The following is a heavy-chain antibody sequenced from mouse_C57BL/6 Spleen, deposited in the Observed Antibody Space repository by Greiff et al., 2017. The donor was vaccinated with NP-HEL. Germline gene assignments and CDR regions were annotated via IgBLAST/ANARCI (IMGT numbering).Heavy chain of an antibody. V-gene: IGHV1-69*01. CDR3: ARGLTGAYWYFDV. CDR2: IDPSDSYT. Sequence: QVQLQQPGAELVMPGASVKLSCKASGYTFTSYWMHWVKQRPGQGLEWIGEIDPSDSYTNYNQKFKGKSKLTVDKSSSTAYMQLSSLTSEDSAVYYCARGLTGAYWYFDVWGTGTTVTVSS. J-gene: IGHJ1*03. D-gene: IGHD4-1*01. CDR1: GYTFTSYW.